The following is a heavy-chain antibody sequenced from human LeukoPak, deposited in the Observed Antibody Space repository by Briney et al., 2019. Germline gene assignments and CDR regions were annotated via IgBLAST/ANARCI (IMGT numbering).Heavy chain of an antibody. D-gene: IGHD6-19*01. CDR1: GFTVSSSY. V-gene: IGHV3-53*01. J-gene: IGHJ4*02. CDR2: IYSRGST. Sequence: PVGSLRLSCAASGFTVSSSYMSWVRQAPGKGLEWVSVIYSRGSTNHADSVKGRFTISRDNSKNTLYLQMNSLRAEDTAVYYCARATSGWFGGNYWGQGTLVTVSS. CDR3: ARATSGWFGGNY.